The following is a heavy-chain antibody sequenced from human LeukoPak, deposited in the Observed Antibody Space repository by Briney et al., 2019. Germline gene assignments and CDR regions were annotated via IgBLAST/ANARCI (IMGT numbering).Heavy chain of an antibody. CDR1: GFTFSSYG. CDR2: ITGSGGTT. D-gene: IGHD3-10*01. V-gene: IGHV3-23*01. Sequence: GGTLRLSCAASGFTFSSYGMSWVRQAPGKGLEWVSAITGSGGTTYYADSVKGRFTISRDNSKNTLYLQMNSLRAEDTAVYYCAKDYYYFGYWGQGTLVTVSS. CDR3: AKDYYYFGY. J-gene: IGHJ4*02.